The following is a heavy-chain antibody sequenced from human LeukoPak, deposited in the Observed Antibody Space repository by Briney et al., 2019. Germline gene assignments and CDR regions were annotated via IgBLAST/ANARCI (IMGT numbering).Heavy chain of an antibody. CDR3: ARALPDWFDP. J-gene: IGHJ5*02. CDR1: GGSIRSGSYY. Sequence: SQTLSLTCTVSGGSIRSGSYYWSWIRQPAGKGMEWIGPIYTSATTNYNPSLKSRVTISVDTSKNQFSLKLSSVTAADTAVYYCARALPDWFDPWGQGTLVTVPS. CDR2: IYTSATT. V-gene: IGHV4-61*02.